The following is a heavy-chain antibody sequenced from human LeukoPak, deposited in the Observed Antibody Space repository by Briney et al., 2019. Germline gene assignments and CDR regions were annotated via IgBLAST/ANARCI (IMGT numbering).Heavy chain of an antibody. CDR1: GFTFSSYS. CDR2: ISSSSSTI. Sequence: GGSLRLSCAASGFTFSSYSMNWVRQAPGKGLEWVSYISSSSSTIYYADSVKGRFTISRDNAKNSLYLQMNSLRAEDTAVYYCASSWSGYSYDYWGQGTLVTVSS. D-gene: IGHD3-3*01. V-gene: IGHV3-48*01. J-gene: IGHJ4*02. CDR3: ASSWSGYSYDY.